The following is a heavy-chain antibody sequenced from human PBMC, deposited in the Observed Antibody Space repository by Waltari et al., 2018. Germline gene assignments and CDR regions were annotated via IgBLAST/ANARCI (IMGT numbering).Heavy chain of an antibody. CDR3: ARGVSLWVTTPGY. CDR1: GGSISRSSYY. D-gene: IGHD4-17*01. Sequence: QVQLQESGPGLVKPSQTLSLTCTISGGSISRSSYYWNWIRQPAGKGLEWIGYIFTSVTTNYNPSLKSRVTISVDTSKNQFSLKLSSVTAADTAVYYCARGVSLWVTTPGYWGQGTLVTVSS. J-gene: IGHJ4*02. CDR2: IFTSVTT. V-gene: IGHV4-61*09.